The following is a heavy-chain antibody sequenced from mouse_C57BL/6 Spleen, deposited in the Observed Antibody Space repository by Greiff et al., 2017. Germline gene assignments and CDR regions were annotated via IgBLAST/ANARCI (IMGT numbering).Heavy chain of an antibody. D-gene: IGHD1-1*01. J-gene: IGHJ4*01. CDR2: IHPNSGST. V-gene: IGHV1-64*01. CDR1: GYTFTSYW. CDR3: AVYYYGSSYGYAMDY. Sequence: QVHVKQPGAELVKPGASVKLSCKASGYTFTSYWMHWVKQRPGQGLEWIGMIHPNSGSTNYNEKFKSKATLTVDKSSSTAYMQLSSLTSEDSAVYYCAVYYYGSSYGYAMDYWGQGTSVTVSS.